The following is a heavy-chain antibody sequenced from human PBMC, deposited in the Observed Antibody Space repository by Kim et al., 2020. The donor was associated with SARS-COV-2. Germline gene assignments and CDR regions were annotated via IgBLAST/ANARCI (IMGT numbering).Heavy chain of an antibody. J-gene: IGHJ6*03. CDR1: GGSISSYY. V-gene: IGHV4-4*07. CDR3: ASLVGAQGIYYYYYMDV. D-gene: IGHD1-26*01. Sequence: SETLSLTCTVSGGSISSYYWSWIRQPAGKGLEWIGRIYTSGSTNYNPSLKSRVTMSVDTSKNQFSLKLSSVTAADTAVYYCASLVGAQGIYYYYYMDVWGKGTTVTVSS. CDR2: IYTSGST.